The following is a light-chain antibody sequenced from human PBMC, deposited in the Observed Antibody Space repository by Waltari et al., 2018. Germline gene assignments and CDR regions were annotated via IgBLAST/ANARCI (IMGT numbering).Light chain of an antibody. CDR1: QSVLYSSNNKNY. CDR3: QQYYSTPLT. CDR2: WAS. Sequence: DIVMTQSPDSLAVSLGERATINCKHSQSVLYSSNNKNYLDWYQQKPGQPPKLLIYWASTRESGVPDRFSGSGSGTDFTLTISSLQAEDVAVYYCQQYYSTPLTFGGGTKVEIK. J-gene: IGKJ4*01. V-gene: IGKV4-1*01.